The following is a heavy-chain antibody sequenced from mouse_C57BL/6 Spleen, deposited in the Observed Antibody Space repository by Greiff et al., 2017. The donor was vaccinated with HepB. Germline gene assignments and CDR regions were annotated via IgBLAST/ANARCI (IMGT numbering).Heavy chain of an antibody. V-gene: IGHV1-50*01. D-gene: IGHD1-1*01. CDR1: GYTFTSYW. Sequence: VQLQQPGAELVKPGASVKLSCKASGYTFTSYWMQWVKQRPGQGLEWIGEIDPSDSYTNYNQKFKGKATLTVDTSSSTAYMQLSSLTSEDSAVYYCARNQNYRNGSSYVYYAMDYWGQGTSVTVSS. CDR2: IDPSDSYT. J-gene: IGHJ4*01. CDR3: ARNQNYRNGSSYVYYAMDY.